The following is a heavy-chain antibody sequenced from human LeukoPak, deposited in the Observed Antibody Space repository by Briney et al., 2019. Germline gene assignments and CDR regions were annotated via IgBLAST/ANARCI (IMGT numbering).Heavy chain of an antibody. J-gene: IGHJ4*02. D-gene: IGHD3-9*01. CDR3: ARSPRLLRYFPH. CDR1: GGSFRGYY. Sequence: SETLSLPCAVYGGSFRGYYWSWIRQPRGKGLEWIGEINHSGSTNYNPSLKSRVTISVDTSKNQFSLKLSSVTAADTAVYYCARSPRLLRYFPHWGQGTLVTVSS. V-gene: IGHV4-34*01. CDR2: INHSGST.